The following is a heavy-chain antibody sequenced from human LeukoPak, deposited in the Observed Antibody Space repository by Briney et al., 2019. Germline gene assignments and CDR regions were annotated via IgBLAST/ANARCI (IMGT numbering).Heavy chain of an antibody. CDR1: GFTFSSYG. Sequence: PGGSLRLSCAASGFTFSSYGMHWVRQAPGKGLEWVAVIWYGGSNKYYADSVKGRFTISRDNSKNTLYLQMNSLRAEDTAVYYCAKGGIAAAGRSEDYFDYWGQGTLVTVSS. D-gene: IGHD6-13*01. CDR2: IWYGGSNK. J-gene: IGHJ4*02. V-gene: IGHV3-30*02. CDR3: AKGGIAAAGRSEDYFDY.